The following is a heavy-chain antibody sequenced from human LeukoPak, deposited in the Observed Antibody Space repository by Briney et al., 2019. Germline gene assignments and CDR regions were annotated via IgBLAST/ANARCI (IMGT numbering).Heavy chain of an antibody. D-gene: IGHD4-11*01. Sequence: GGSLRLSCAASGFTFSSYSMNWVRQAPGKGLEWVSSISSSSSYIYYADSVKGRFTISRDNAKNSLYLQMNSLRAEDTAVYYCAGGRRDYRTPRPPPGPSYFDYWGQGTLVTVSS. CDR2: ISSSSSYI. V-gene: IGHV3-21*04. CDR1: GFTFSSYS. J-gene: IGHJ4*02. CDR3: AGGRRDYRTPRPPPGPSYFDY.